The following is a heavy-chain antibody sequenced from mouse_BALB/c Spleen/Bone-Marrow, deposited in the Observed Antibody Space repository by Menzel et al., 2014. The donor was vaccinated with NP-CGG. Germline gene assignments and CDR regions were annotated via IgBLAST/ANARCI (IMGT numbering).Heavy chain of an antibody. Sequence: EVKLVESGPEVGKPGASVKISCKASGYSFTGYNMYWVKQSHRKSLEWIGYIDPYNGGTSYNQKSKGKATLTVDKSSSTAYMHLNSLTSEDSAIDYCAREAAYNGNYGAMDYWGQGTSVTVSS. V-gene: IGHV1S135*01. D-gene: IGHD2-10*01. CDR1: GYSFTGYN. J-gene: IGHJ4*01. CDR3: AREAAYNGNYGAMDY. CDR2: IDPYNGGT.